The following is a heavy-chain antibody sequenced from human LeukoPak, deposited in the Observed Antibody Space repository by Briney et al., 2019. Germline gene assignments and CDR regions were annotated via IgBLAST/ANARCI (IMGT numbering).Heavy chain of an antibody. D-gene: IGHD3-22*01. J-gene: IGHJ4*02. V-gene: IGHV3-23*01. CDR2: ISGSGGST. CDR3: AKDILYYYDSNFDY. Sequence: PGGSLRLSCAASGFTFSSYAMSWVRQAPGKGLEWVSAISGSGGSTYYPDSVKGRFTISRDNSKNTLYLQMNSLRAEDTAVYYCAKDILYYYDSNFDYWGQGTLVTVSS. CDR1: GFTFSSYA.